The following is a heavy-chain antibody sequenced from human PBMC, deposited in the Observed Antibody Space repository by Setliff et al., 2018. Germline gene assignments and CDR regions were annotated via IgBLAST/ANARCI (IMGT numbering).Heavy chain of an antibody. CDR3: ARLSWNGLRYYGLDV. D-gene: IGHD3-3*01. J-gene: IGHJ6*02. V-gene: IGHV4-59*01. CDR2: IQKSGGT. Sequence: SETLSLTCNVSGVSISSYYWSWIGQPPGKGLESIGYIQKSGGTNYNPALKSRVTISVDTSTNQFSLKLRSVTAADTAVYYCARLSWNGLRYYGLDVWGQGTTVTAP. CDR1: GVSISSYY.